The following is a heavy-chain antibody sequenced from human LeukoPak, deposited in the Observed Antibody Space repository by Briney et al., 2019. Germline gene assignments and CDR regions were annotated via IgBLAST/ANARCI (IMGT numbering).Heavy chain of an antibody. D-gene: IGHD2-8*01. CDR1: GFSFSRYW. Sequence: GGSLRLSCAASGFSFSRYWMSWVRQAPGKGLEWVANINQDGSEKYYVDSVKGRFTVSRDSAKNSVYLHLNSLRAEDTAVYYCARGDNGGTIFDYWGQGTLV. V-gene: IGHV3-7*01. CDR2: INQDGSEK. CDR3: ARGDNGGTIFDY. J-gene: IGHJ4*02.